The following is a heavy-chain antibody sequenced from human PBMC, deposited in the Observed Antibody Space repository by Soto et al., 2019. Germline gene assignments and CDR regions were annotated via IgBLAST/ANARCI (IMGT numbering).Heavy chain of an antibody. V-gene: IGHV1-69*13. Sequence: GASVKVSCKASGGTFSSYAISWVRQAPGQGLEWMGGIIPIFGTANYAQKFQGRVAITADESTSTAYMELSSLRSEDTAVYYCARVSKVRESSGRWNFDYWGQGTLVTVSS. D-gene: IGHD6-19*01. CDR1: GGTFSSYA. CDR2: IIPIFGTA. CDR3: ARVSKVRESSGRWNFDY. J-gene: IGHJ4*02.